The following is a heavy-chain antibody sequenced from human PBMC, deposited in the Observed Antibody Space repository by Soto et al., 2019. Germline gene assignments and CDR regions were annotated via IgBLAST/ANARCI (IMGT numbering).Heavy chain of an antibody. J-gene: IGHJ6*02. CDR3: ARDAPPPELRFLEWHNYDYNGMDV. CDR1: GYSFTAYG. D-gene: IGHD3-3*01. CDR2: ISCYNGKT. Sequence: ASVKVSCKTSGYSFTAYGISWLRQSPGQGLEWMGWISCYNGKTKYAQKVQGRVTMTTDTSTSTAYMEVRSPRSDDTAIYYCARDAPPPELRFLEWHNYDYNGMDVWGQGTTVTVSS. V-gene: IGHV1-18*01.